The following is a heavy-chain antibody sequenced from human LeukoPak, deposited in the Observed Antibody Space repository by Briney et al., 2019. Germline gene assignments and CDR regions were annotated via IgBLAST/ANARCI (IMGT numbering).Heavy chain of an antibody. D-gene: IGHD4-23*01. V-gene: IGHV4-61*02. CDR1: GASMNSGSYY. CDR2: IYTTGST. Sequence: SETLSLTCTVSGASMNSGSYYWTWIRQPAGKGLEWIGRIYTTGSTNYNPSLKSRVTISLDMSKNQFSLRLSSVTAADTAVYYCVRDRGYGGNSGPFDYWGQGTLVTVSS. CDR3: VRDRGYGGNSGPFDY. J-gene: IGHJ4*02.